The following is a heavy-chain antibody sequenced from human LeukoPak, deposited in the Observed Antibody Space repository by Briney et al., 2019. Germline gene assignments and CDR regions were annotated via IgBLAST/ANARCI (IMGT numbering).Heavy chain of an antibody. Sequence: SETLSLTCTVSGGSISSGSYYWSWIRQPAGKGLEWIGRIYTSGSTNYNPSLKSRVTISVDTSKNQFSLKLSSATAADTAVYYCARGLQASWWLKGTYYYYYMDVWGKGTTVTVSS. J-gene: IGHJ6*03. V-gene: IGHV4-61*02. D-gene: IGHD2-15*01. CDR1: GGSISSGSYY. CDR3: ARGLQASWWLKGTYYYYYMDV. CDR2: IYTSGST.